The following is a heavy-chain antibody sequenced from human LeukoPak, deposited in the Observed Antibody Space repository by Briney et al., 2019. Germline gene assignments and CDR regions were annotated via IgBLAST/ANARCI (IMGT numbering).Heavy chain of an antibody. V-gene: IGHV4-61*01. CDR2: IYNGVNT. D-gene: IGHD1-26*01. CDR3: ARSRAFNSGAFDP. CDR1: GASVSSASY. Sequence: SETLSLTCTVSGASVSSASYWTWIRQPPGKGVEWTAHIYNGVNTNYNPSLKSRVTISVDTSKNQFSLRLNSVTAADTAVYYCARSRAFNSGAFDPWGQGSLVTVSS. J-gene: IGHJ5*02.